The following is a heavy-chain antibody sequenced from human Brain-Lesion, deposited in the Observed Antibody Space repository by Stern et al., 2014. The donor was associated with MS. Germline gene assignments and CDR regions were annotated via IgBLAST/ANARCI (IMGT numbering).Heavy chain of an antibody. CDR2: IYSSGST. CDR3: ARETGGYTYGDTDFFDY. CDR1: GGSISSGSFY. J-gene: IGHJ4*02. D-gene: IGHD5-18*01. V-gene: IGHV4-61*02. Sequence: QVQLQESGPGLVKPSQTLSLTCIVSGGSISSGSFYWNWIRQPAGKGLEWIGRIYSSGSTNYNPYLKSRVTISGEKSKNKFSLKMFSMTAADTAVYYCARETGGYTYGDTDFFDYWGQGALVTVSS.